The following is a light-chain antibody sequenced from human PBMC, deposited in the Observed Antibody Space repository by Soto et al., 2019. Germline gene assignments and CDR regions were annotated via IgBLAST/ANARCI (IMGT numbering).Light chain of an antibody. CDR1: SGYSNYK. CDR3: GTNNGRGSNVVPFV. J-gene: IGLJ1*01. CDR2: VGTGGIVG. V-gene: IGLV9-49*01. Sequence: QTVVTQPPSASASLGASVTLTCTLSSGYSNYKVDWYQQRPGKGPRFVMRVGTGGIVGSKGDGIPDRFTVLGSGLNRYLTSKNIQDEDESYYHCGTNNGRGSNVVPFVFGTGTKLTVL.